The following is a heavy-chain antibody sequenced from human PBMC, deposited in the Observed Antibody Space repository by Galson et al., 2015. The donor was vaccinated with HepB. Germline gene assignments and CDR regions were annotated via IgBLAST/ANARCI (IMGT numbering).Heavy chain of an antibody. J-gene: IGHJ6*02. V-gene: IGHV1-2*02. CDR1: GYTFTGYY. CDR2: INPNRGGT. CDR3: ARGPHFDWLSTLGMDV. D-gene: IGHD3-9*01. Sequence: SVKVSCKASGYTFTGYYMHWVRQAPGQGLEWMGWINPNRGGTNYAKKFQGRVTMTRDTSISTAYMELSRLRSDDTAVYYCARGPHFDWLSTLGMDVWGQGTTVTVSS.